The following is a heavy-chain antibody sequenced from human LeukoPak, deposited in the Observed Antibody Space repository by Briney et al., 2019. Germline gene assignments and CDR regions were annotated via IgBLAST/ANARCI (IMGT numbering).Heavy chain of an antibody. D-gene: IGHD6-13*01. CDR2: INPNSGGT. J-gene: IGHJ6*04. CDR1: GYTFTGYY. CDR3: AREARIAAADYYYYGMDV. V-gene: IGHV1-2*04. Sequence: ASVKVSCKASGYTFTGYYMHWVRQAPGQGLEWMGWINPNSGGTNYAQKFQGWVTMTRDTSISTAYMELSRLRSVDTAVYYCAREARIAAADYYYYGMDVWGKGTTVTVSS.